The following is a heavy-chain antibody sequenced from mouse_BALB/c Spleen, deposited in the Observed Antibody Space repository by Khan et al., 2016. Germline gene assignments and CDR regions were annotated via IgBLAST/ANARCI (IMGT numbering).Heavy chain of an antibody. J-gene: IGHJ2*01. V-gene: IGHV3-2*02. CDR1: GYSITSDYA. Sequence: EVQLQESGPGLVKPSQSLSLTCTVTGYSITSDYAWNWIRQFPGNKLEWMGYISYSGSTSYNPSLKSRISITRDTSKNQFFLQLNSVTTEDTARYYCARGRDYRYLFDYWGQGTTLTVSS. CDR2: ISYSGST. CDR3: ARGRDYRYLFDY. D-gene: IGHD2-14*01.